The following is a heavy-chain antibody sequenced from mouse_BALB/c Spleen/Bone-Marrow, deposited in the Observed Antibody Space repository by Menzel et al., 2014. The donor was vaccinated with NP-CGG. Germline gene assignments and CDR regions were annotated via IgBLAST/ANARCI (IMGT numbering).Heavy chain of an antibody. CDR3: ARDYGNLAWFAY. J-gene: IGHJ3*01. CDR2: INPYNDGT. V-gene: IGHV1-14*01. D-gene: IGHD2-1*01. Sequence: EVKVVESGPELVKPGASVMMSCKASGYTFXSYVMHWVKQKPGQGLEWIGYINPYNDGTKYNEKFKGKATLTSDKSSSTAYMELSSLTSEDSAVYYCARDYGNLAWFAYWGQGTLVTVSA. CDR1: GYTFXSYV.